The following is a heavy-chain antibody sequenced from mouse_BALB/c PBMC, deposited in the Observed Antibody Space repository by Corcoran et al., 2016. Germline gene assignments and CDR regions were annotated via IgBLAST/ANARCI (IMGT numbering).Heavy chain of an antibody. CDR2: IDPENGNT. Sequence: EVQLQQSGAELVRPGALVKLSCKASGFNIKDYYMHWVKQRPEQGLEWFGWIDPENGNTIYDPKFQGKASITADTSSNTAYLQLSSLTSEDTAVYYCARSGVVDGAMDYWGQGTSVTVSS. J-gene: IGHJ4*01. V-gene: IGHV14-1*02. CDR1: GFNIKDYY. D-gene: IGHD1-1*01. CDR3: ARSGVVDGAMDY.